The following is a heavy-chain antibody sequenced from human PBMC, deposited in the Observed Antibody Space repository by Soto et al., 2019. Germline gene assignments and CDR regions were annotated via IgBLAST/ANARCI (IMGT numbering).Heavy chain of an antibody. CDR1: GFSPSTSGLG. J-gene: IGHJ5*02. CDR2: IYWDDDK. D-gene: IGHD2-2*01. CDR3: ALLGYCSSTSCYAGDWFDP. Sequence: QITLKESGPTLVKPTQALTLPCTFSGFSPSTSGLGVGWIRQPPGKALEWLALIYWDDDKRYSPSLNSRLTITKDNSKNPVLLTINNMDPRHTATYSCALLGYCSSTSCYAGDWFDPRGQGTLVTVS. V-gene: IGHV2-5*02.